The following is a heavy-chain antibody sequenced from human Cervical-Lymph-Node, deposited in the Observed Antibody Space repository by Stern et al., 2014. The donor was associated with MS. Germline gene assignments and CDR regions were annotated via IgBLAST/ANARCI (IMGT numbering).Heavy chain of an antibody. D-gene: IGHD2-15*01. Sequence: EVQLEESGGGLVQPGGSLRLSCAASGFTFSDNAITWVRQAPGKGLEWVSILGVSECNAYYGDAVKGRFAISRDNSKNTLYLQMNGLRAEDTAVYFCARAQGYCSDGTCYRWFDPWGQGTLVTVSS. J-gene: IGHJ5*02. CDR2: LGVSECNA. CDR1: GFTFSDNA. CDR3: ARAQGYCSDGTCYRWFDP. V-gene: IGHV3-23*04.